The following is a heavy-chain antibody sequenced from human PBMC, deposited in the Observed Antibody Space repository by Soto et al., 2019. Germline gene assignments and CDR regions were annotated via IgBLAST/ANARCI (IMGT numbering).Heavy chain of an antibody. CDR1: GFSLSTSGVG. V-gene: IGHV2-5*02. Sequence: QITLKESGPTLVKPTQTLTLTCTFSGFSLSTSGVGVGWIRQPPGKALEWLALIYWDDDKRYSPSLKSRLTIPKDTSKNQVVLTMTNMDPVDTATYYCAHRPYYYDSSGYLEGDAFDIWGQGTMVTVSS. CDR3: AHRPYYYDSSGYLEGDAFDI. J-gene: IGHJ3*02. CDR2: IYWDDDK. D-gene: IGHD3-22*01.